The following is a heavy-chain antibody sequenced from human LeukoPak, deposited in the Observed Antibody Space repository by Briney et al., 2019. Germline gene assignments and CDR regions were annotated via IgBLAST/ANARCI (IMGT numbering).Heavy chain of an antibody. Sequence: SETLSLTCTVSGGSISSGSYYWSWIRQPAGKGLEWIGRIYTSGSTNYNPSLKSRVTISVDTSKNQFSLKLSSVTAADTAVYYCARVRFMVRGVNPNFDYWGQGTLVTVSS. CDR3: ARVRFMVRGVNPNFDY. V-gene: IGHV4-61*02. CDR1: GGSISSGSYY. D-gene: IGHD3-10*01. CDR2: IYTSGST. J-gene: IGHJ4*02.